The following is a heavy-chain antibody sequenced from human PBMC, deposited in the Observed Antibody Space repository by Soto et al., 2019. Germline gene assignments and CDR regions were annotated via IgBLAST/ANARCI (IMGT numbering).Heavy chain of an antibody. V-gene: IGHV4-59*12. D-gene: IGHD4-4*01. Sequence: PSETLSLTCTVSGGSINNYYWSWIRQPPGEGLEWIGSIYYAGSSNYNPSLNSRVTISLDTSKNHFSLKLSSVTAADTAVYYCARDGYSRYAFDIWGQGTMVTVSS. CDR2: IYYAGSS. CDR1: GGSINNYY. J-gene: IGHJ3*02. CDR3: ARDGYSRYAFDI.